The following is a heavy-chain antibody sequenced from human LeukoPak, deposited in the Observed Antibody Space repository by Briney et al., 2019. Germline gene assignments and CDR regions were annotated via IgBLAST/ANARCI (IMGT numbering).Heavy chain of an antibody. CDR3: AKIHCSGGSCHPPSDFDY. D-gene: IGHD2-15*01. CDR2: IKRDGSEK. V-gene: IGHV3-7*01. Sequence: GGSLRLSCAASGFTFSSYEMNWVRQAPGKGLEWVASIKRDGSEKYYMDSVKGRFTISKDNAKNSLYLRMNSLRAEDTAVYYCAKIHCSGGSCHPPSDFDYWGQGTLVTVSS. J-gene: IGHJ4*02. CDR1: GFTFSSYE.